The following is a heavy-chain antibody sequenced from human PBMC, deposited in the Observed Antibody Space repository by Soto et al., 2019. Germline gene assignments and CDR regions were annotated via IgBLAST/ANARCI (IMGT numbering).Heavy chain of an antibody. CDR3: AKDRHSNSSGYLDN. CDR1: GFTFSSYA. D-gene: IGHD6-6*01. J-gene: IGHJ4*02. Sequence: GESLRLSCVADGFTFSSYAIHWVRQAPGKGLWCVTVILNDGGNKFYADSGKGRSAIARDTSKNPVSLQMNSQRAADTAIYYFAKDRHSNSSGYLDNWGQGDQVTVYS. CDR2: ILNDGGNK. V-gene: IGHV3-30-3*02.